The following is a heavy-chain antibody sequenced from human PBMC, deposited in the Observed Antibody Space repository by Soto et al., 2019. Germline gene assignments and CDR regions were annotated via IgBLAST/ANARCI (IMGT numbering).Heavy chain of an antibody. Sequence: GESLTISCQGSGYSFPNYWIGWVRQVPGKGLEWMGIIYPDDSDAKYSPSFQGQVTMSADKSINTAYLQWSSLKASDTGMYFCAIDGRSSSTAFYYWGQGTQVTVSS. CDR2: IYPDDSDA. D-gene: IGHD2-2*01. CDR3: AIDGRSSSTAFYY. V-gene: IGHV5-51*01. CDR1: GYSFPNYW. J-gene: IGHJ4*02.